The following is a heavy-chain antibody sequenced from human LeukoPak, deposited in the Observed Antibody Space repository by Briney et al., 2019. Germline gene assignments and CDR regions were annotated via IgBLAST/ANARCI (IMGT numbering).Heavy chain of an antibody. CDR3: ARGGVAVAGTPGWFDP. CDR2: IYYSVST. D-gene: IGHD6-19*01. J-gene: IGHJ5*02. V-gene: IGHV4-59*12. CDR1: GGSISIYY. Sequence: PSETLSLTCTVSGGSISIYYWSWIRQSPGKGLEWIGSIYYSVSTYYNPSLKSRVTISVDTSKNQFSLKLSSVTAADTAVYYCARGGVAVAGTPGWFDPWGQGTLVTVSS.